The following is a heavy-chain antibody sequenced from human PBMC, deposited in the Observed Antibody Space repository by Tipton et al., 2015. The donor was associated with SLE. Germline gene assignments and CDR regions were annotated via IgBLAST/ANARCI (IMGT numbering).Heavy chain of an antibody. CDR2: IYPGDSDT. CDR1: GYNFTSYW. Sequence: QLVQSGAEVKKPGESLRISCKGSGYNFTSYWISWVRQMPGKGLEWMGIIYPGDSDTRYSPSFQGQVTISADKSISTAYLQWSSLKASDTAMYYCARGNHDYGDYLRPGAFDIWGQGTMVTVSS. D-gene: IGHD4-17*01. CDR3: ARGNHDYGDYLRPGAFDI. V-gene: IGHV5-51*01. J-gene: IGHJ3*02.